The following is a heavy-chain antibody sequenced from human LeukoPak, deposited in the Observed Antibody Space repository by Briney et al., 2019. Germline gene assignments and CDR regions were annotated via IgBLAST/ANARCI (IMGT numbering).Heavy chain of an antibody. D-gene: IGHD3-3*01. V-gene: IGHV3-7*01. CDR3: ARVGSLYDFWSGQYYRYYYYMDV. CDR1: GFSFSRYW. J-gene: IGHJ6*03. Sequence: GGSLRLSCAASGFSFSRYWMSWVRQAPVKGLEWVANIKPDGSEIYYVDSVKGRFTISRDNAKNSVYLHMNSLRAEDTAMYFCARVGSLYDFWSGQYYRYYYYMDVWGKGTTVIVSS. CDR2: IKPDGSEI.